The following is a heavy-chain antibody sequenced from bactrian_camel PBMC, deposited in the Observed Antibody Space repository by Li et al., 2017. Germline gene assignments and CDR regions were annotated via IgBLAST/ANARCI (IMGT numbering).Heavy chain of an antibody. D-gene: IGHD1*01. J-gene: IGHJ4*01. V-gene: IGHV3S1*01. CDR2: INDNDGRA. Sequence: VQLVESGGGLVQPGGSLRLSCVFSVVTSTTFDNYWIYWARQAPGKALEWVAAINDNDGRAYYDDSVKGRFTISQDSARITAYLQMASLKPEDTAVYYCVPVALEERDGLVSCARWSQGTQVTVS. CDR1: VVTSTTFDNYW.